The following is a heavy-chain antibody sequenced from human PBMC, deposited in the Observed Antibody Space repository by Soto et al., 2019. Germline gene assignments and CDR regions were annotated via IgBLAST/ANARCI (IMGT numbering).Heavy chain of an antibody. D-gene: IGHD6-13*01. CDR3: ARDRRYGSSSWGDAFDI. CDR1: GYTFTSYY. V-gene: IGHV1-46*03. J-gene: IGHJ3*02. Sequence: RASVKVSCKASGYTFTSYYMHWVRQAPGQGLEWMGIINPSGGSTSYAQKFQGRVTMTRDTSTSTVYMELSSLRSEDTAVYYCARDRRYGSSSWGDAFDIWGQGTTVTVSS. CDR2: INPSGGST.